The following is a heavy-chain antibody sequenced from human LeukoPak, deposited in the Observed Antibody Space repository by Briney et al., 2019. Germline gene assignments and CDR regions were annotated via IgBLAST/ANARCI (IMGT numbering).Heavy chain of an antibody. D-gene: IGHD3-10*01. CDR2: IYHSGST. CDR1: GGSISSSSYY. J-gene: IGHJ4*02. Sequence: SETLSLTCTVSGGSISSSSYYWGWIRQPPGKGLEWIGYIYHSGSTYYNPSLKSRVTISVDRSKNQFSLKLSSVTAADTAVYYCARDQNRGVLDYWGQGTLVTVSS. V-gene: IGHV4-39*07. CDR3: ARDQNRGVLDY.